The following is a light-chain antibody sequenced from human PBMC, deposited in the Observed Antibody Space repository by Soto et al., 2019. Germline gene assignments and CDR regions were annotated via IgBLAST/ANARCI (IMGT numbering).Light chain of an antibody. CDR2: GAS. J-gene: IGKJ1*01. V-gene: IGKV3-20*01. CDR3: QQYGSSGT. Sequence: EIVLTQSPGXLXLXXGXXXTXXCRASQSVSNNYLAWYQQKPGQAPRLLIYGASNRATGIPDRFSGSGSGTDFTLTISRLEPEDFAVYYCQQYGSSGTFGQGTRWIS. CDR1: QSVSNNY.